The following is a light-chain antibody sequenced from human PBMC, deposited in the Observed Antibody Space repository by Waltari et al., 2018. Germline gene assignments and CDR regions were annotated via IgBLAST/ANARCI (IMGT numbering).Light chain of an antibody. J-gene: IGLJ7*01. CDR3: GTWDSSLSGAV. CDR2: EDT. V-gene: IGLV1-51*02. Sequence: QSVFTPPPSVSAAPGQRVTTSCSGGRSNIGNNYVSWYRQVPGTAPKLLIYEDTERPSGIAGRFSGSKSGTSATLDITGLQAGDEADYYCGTWDSSLSGAVFGGGTHLTVL. CDR1: RSNIGNNY.